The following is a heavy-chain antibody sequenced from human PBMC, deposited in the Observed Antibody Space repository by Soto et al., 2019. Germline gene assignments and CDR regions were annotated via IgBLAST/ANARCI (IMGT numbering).Heavy chain of an antibody. J-gene: IGHJ4*02. CDR2: ITSSGAFI. V-gene: IGHV3-21*01. D-gene: IGHD3-3*01. CDR1: GITFSRFK. Sequence: EVHLVESGGGLVKPGGSLRLSCVASGITFSRFKMNWVRQAPGKGLEWVSSITSSGAFIDYIDSVKGRFTISRDNAKNSLYLHMSSLRAGDTAIYYCAGTYDPFDFWGPGTLVTVSS. CDR3: AGTYDPFDF.